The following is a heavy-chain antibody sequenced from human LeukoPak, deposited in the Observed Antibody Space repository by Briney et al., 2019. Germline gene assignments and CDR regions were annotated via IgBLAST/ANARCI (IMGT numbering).Heavy chain of an antibody. CDR2: IYYSGST. Sequence: SETLSLTCTVSGGSISSSSYYWGWIRQPPGMGLEWIGSIYYSGSTYYNPSLKSRVTISVDTSKNQFSLKLSSVTAADTAVYYCARHKDPDFWSGFAYNWFDPWGQGTLVTVSS. CDR3: ARHKDPDFWSGFAYNWFDP. J-gene: IGHJ5*02. V-gene: IGHV4-39*01. D-gene: IGHD3-3*01. CDR1: GGSISSSSYY.